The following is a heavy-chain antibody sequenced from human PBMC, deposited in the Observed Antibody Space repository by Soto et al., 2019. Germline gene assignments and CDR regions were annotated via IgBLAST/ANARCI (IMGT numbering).Heavy chain of an antibody. Sequence: QLQLQESGPGLVKPSETLSLTCTVSGGSISSSSYYWGWIRQPPGKGLEWIGSIYYSGSTYYNPSLKSRVTISVDTSKNQFSLKLSSVTAADTAVYYCARLYCGGDCYSFNNWFDPWGQGPLVTVSS. CDR2: IYYSGST. CDR3: ARLYCGGDCYSFNNWFDP. J-gene: IGHJ5*02. V-gene: IGHV4-39*01. CDR1: GGSISSSSYY. D-gene: IGHD2-21*01.